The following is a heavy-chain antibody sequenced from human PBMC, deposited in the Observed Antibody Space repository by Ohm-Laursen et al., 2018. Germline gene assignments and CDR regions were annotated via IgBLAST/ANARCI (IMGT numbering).Heavy chain of an antibody. CDR1: GFTFDDYA. D-gene: IGHD6-19*01. V-gene: IGHV3-9*01. CDR2: ISWTSGSI. CDR3: AKDMGQWLDPYGMDV. Sequence: SLRLSCTAFGFTFDDYAMHWVRQAPGKGLEWVSGISWTSGSIGYADSVKCRFTIPRDNAKNSLYLQMNSLRAEDTALYYCAKDMGQWLDPYGMDVWGQGTTVTVSS. J-gene: IGHJ6*02.